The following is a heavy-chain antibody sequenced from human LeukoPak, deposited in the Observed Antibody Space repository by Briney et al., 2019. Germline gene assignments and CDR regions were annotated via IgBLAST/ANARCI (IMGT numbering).Heavy chain of an antibody. J-gene: IGHJ4*02. V-gene: IGHV3-21*01. CDR1: GFTFSHFW. CDR3: ARGRDGSQSPIDD. Sequence: GGSLRLSCAASGFTFSHFWMSWVRQAPGKGLEWVSSISSSSSYIYYADSVRGRFTISRDNAKNSLYLQMNSLRAEDTAVYYCARGRDGSQSPIDDWGQGTLVTVSS. D-gene: IGHD5-24*01. CDR2: ISSSSSYI.